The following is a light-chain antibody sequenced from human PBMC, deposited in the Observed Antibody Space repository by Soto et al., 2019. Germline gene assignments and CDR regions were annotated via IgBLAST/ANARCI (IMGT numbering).Light chain of an antibody. Sequence: EILLTQSPATLSSFLGDRVTLSCRSSQAINSRLAWYQQKPGKAPRLLIYAASAWASGIPSRFSGSGSGTDFTLTISSLESEDFAAYYCKQDNQSPRTFGQGTKVDIK. J-gene: IGKJ1*01. CDR2: AAS. V-gene: IGKV1-5*01. CDR3: KQDNQSPRT. CDR1: QAINSR.